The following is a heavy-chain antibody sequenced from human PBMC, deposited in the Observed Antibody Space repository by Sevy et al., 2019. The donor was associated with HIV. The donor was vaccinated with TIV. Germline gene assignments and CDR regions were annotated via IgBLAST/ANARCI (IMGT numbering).Heavy chain of an antibody. J-gene: IGHJ6*02. CDR3: ARGDIWLHVLDYYYALDV. V-gene: IGHV3-74*01. CDR2: INSDGSDV. CDR1: GFTFSDYW. Sequence: GGCLRLSCAASGFTFSDYWMHWVRQVPGKGLVWVSRINSDGSDVIYADSVRGRFTMSRDNAKNTLFLQMNSLRAEDTGINYCARGDIWLHVLDYYYALDVWGQGTTVTVSS. D-gene: IGHD5-18*01.